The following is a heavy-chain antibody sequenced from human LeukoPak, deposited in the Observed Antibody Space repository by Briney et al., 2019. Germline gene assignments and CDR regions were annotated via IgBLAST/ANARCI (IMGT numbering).Heavy chain of an antibody. CDR1: GGSFSGYY. J-gene: IGHJ5*02. CDR2: IYYSGST. Sequence: SETLSLTCAVYGGSFSGYYWGWIRQPPGKGLEWIGSIYYSGSTYYNPSLKSRVTISVDTSKNQFSLKLSSVTAADTAVYYCARPLATIAAAGGGAEWFDPWGQGTLVTVSS. CDR3: ARPLATIAAAGGGAEWFDP. D-gene: IGHD6-13*01. V-gene: IGHV4-39*01.